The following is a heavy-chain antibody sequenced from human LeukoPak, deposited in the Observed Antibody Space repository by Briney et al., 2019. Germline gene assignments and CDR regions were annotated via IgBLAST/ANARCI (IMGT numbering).Heavy chain of an antibody. J-gene: IGHJ4*02. V-gene: IGHV4-59*01. CDR2: IYYSGST. CDR3: ARSRITIFGVATNPPDY. D-gene: IGHD3-3*01. CDR1: GGSISSYY. Sequence: PSETLSLTCTVSGGSISSYYWSWIRQPPGKGLEWIGYIYYSGSTNYNPSLKSRVTISVDTSKNQFSLKLSPVTAADTAVYYCARSRITIFGVATNPPDYWGQGTLVTVSS.